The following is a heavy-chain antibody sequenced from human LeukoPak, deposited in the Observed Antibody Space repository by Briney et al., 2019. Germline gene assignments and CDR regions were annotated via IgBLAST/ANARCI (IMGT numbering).Heavy chain of an antibody. CDR2: IYTSGST. Sequence: SETLSLTCTVSGGSITTYYWSWIRQPAGKGLEWIGRIYTSGSTNYNPSLKSRVTMSVDTSKNQFSLKLSSVTAADTAVYYCARTTLLYSDWSPDAFDIWGQGTMVTVSS. J-gene: IGHJ3*02. CDR3: ARTTLLYSDWSPDAFDI. V-gene: IGHV4-4*07. D-gene: IGHD3-9*01. CDR1: GGSITTYY.